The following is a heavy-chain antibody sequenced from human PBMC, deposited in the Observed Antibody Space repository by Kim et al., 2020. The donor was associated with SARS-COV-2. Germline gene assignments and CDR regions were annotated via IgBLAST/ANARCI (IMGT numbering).Heavy chain of an antibody. V-gene: IGHV1-3*01. D-gene: IGHD1-26*01. CDR3: ARDQYRRVGAAGIFEDY. J-gene: IGHJ4*02. CDR2: INAGNGNT. CDR1: GYTFTSYA. Sequence: ASVKVSCKASGYTFTSYAMHWVRQAPGQRLEWMGWINAGNGNTKYSQKFQGRVTITRDTSASTAYMELSSLRSEDTAVYYCARDQYRRVGAAGIFEDYWGQGTLVTVSS.